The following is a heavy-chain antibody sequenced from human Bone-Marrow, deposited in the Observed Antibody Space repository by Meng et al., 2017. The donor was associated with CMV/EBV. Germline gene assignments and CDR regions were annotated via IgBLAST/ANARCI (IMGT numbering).Heavy chain of an antibody. CDR2: IKEDGSEK. CDR3: ARTLAALGPYGMDV. CDR1: GFTFNNYW. V-gene: IGHV3-7*01. J-gene: IGHJ6*02. D-gene: IGHD6-13*01. Sequence: GESLKISCAASGFTFNNYWMSWVRQAPGKGLEWVANIKEDGSEKYYVDSVKGRFTISRDNAKSSLYLQMNSLRAEDTAVYYCARTLAALGPYGMDVWGQGTTVTVAS.